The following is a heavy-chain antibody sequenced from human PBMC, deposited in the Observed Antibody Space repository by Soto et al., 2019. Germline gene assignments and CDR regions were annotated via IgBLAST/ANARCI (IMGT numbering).Heavy chain of an antibody. CDR3: AREYSSCSFLYYGMAV. CDR1: GYTFTGYY. Sequence: QVQLVQSGAEVKKPGASVKVSCKASGYTFTGYYMHWVRQAPGQGLEWMGWINPNSGGTNYAQKFQGWVTMTRVTSMSTAYMELSRLRSDDTAVYYCAREYSSCSFLYYGMAVWGQGTTVTVSS. J-gene: IGHJ6*02. V-gene: IGHV1-2*04. CDR2: INPNSGGT. D-gene: IGHD6-19*01.